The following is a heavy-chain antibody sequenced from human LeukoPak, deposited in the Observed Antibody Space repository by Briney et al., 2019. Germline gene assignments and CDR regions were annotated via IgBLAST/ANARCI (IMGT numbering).Heavy chain of an antibody. J-gene: IGHJ3*02. CDR1: GLTVTDCY. CDR3: AKERSAFDI. CDR2: IGGSASNI. Sequence: GGSLRLSCAASGLTVTDCYMHWIRQAPGKGLEWVSFIGGSASNIYYADSVKGRFTISRDNAKNSLYLQMNSLRAEDTAVYYCAKERSAFDIWGQGTMVTVSS. V-gene: IGHV3-11*04.